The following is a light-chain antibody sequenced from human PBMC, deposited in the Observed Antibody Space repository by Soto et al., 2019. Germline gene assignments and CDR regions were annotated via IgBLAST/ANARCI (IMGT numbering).Light chain of an antibody. CDR1: QSVSTN. J-gene: IGKJ4*01. Sequence: IVMTQCPATLSVSPGGRASLSCRASQSVSTNLAWYQQKPAQAPRLLIYGASTRATGIPGRFSGGGSGTEFTLTISSLQSADFAVYYCQQYNDWPLTFGGGTKVDIK. CDR3: QQYNDWPLT. V-gene: IGKV3-15*01. CDR2: GAS.